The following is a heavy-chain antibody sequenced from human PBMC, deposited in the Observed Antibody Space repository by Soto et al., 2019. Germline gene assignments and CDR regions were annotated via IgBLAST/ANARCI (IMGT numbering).Heavy chain of an antibody. CDR1: GYTFTSYD. V-gene: IGHV1-8*01. D-gene: IGHD2-15*01. Sequence: ASVKVSCKASGYTFTSYDINWVRQATGQGLEWMGWMNPNSGNTGYAQKFQGRVTMTRNTSMSTAYMELSSLRSEDTAVYYCARGRDCSGGSRYMYYYYYMDVWGKGTTVTVSS. CDR3: ARGRDCSGGSRYMYYYYYMDV. CDR2: MNPNSGNT. J-gene: IGHJ6*03.